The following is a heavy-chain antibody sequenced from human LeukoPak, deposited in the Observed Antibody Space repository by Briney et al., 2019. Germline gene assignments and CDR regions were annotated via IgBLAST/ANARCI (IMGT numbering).Heavy chain of an antibody. CDR3: ARAVGYCSSTSCYVRKSAYYFDY. D-gene: IGHD2-2*03. J-gene: IGHJ4*02. V-gene: IGHV4-30-4*01. Sequence: SQTLSLTCTVSGGSISSGDYYWSWIRQPPGKGLEWIGYIYYSGSTYYNPSHKSRVTISVDTSKNQFSLKLSSVTAADTAVYYCARAVGYCSSTSCYVRKSAYYFDYWGQGTLVTVSS. CDR1: GGSISSGDYY. CDR2: IYYSGST.